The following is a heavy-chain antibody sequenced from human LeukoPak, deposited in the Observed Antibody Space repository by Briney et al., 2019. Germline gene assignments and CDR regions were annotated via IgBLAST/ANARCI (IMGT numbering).Heavy chain of an antibody. V-gene: IGHV4-39*01. J-gene: IGHJ6*03. CDR2: IYYSGST. Sequence: LETLSLTCTVSGGSISSSSYYWGWIRQPPGKGLEWIGSIYYSGSTYYNPSLKSRVTISVNTSKNQFSLKLSSVTAADTAVYYCARPGGIEDYYYYMDVWGKGTTVTVSS. D-gene: IGHD1-26*01. CDR3: ARPGGIEDYYYYMDV. CDR1: GGSISSSSYY.